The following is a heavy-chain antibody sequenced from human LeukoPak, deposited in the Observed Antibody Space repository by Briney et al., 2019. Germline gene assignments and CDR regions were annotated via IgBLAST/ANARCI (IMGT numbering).Heavy chain of an antibody. CDR3: ARGRADFDWLLYYFDY. V-gene: IGHV3-48*03. CDR1: GFTFSSYE. Sequence: GGSLRLSCAASGFTFSSYEMNWVRQAPGKGLQWVSYISSSVGTIYYADSVKGRFTISRDNAKNSLYLQMNSLRAEDTAVYYCARGRADFDWLLYYFDYWGQGTLVTVSS. D-gene: IGHD3-9*01. J-gene: IGHJ4*02. CDR2: ISSSVGTI.